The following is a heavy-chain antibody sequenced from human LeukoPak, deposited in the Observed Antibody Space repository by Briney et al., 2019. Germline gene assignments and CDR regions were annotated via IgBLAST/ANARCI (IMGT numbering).Heavy chain of an antibody. CDR1: GFTFSSYA. V-gene: IGHV3-23*01. J-gene: IGHJ3*02. CDR2: ISGIGGST. Sequence: PGGSLRLSCAASGFTFSSYAMSWVRQAPGKGLAWVSAISGIGGSTYYAAAVKGRFPISRENSKNTLYLQMNSRRAHDTAVYYCAKDLGPQWLVLLGAFDIWGQGTMVTVSS. D-gene: IGHD6-19*01. CDR3: AKDLGPQWLVLLGAFDI.